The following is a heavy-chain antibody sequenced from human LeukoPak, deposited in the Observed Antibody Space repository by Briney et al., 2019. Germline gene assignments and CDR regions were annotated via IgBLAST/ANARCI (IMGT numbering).Heavy chain of an antibody. J-gene: IGHJ4*02. CDR1: GYTFTGYF. V-gene: IGHV1-2*02. CDR2: ISPNSGGT. Sequence: ASVKVSCKASGYTFTGYFIHWVRQAPGQGLEWMGWISPNSGGTSYLQSFQGRVTMTRDTSISTAYMDLSRLRSDDTAVYYCARGRPGDYFGYWGQGTLVTVSS. D-gene: IGHD6-25*01. CDR3: ARGRPGDYFGY.